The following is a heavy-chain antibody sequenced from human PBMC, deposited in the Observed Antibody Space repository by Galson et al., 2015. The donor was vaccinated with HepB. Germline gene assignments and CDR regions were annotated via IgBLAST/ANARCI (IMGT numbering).Heavy chain of an antibody. J-gene: IGHJ5*02. D-gene: IGHD3-10*01. CDR2: ISYDGSNK. Sequence: SLRLSCAAFGFSFSDYGMHWVRQAPGKGPEWVAVISYDGSNKYYVDSVKGRFTISRDNSKNTLYLQMNSLRAEDTALYYCAREASSVWFGELVYWFDPWGQGTLVTVSS. V-gene: IGHV3-30*03. CDR3: AREASSVWFGELVYWFDP. CDR1: GFSFSDYG.